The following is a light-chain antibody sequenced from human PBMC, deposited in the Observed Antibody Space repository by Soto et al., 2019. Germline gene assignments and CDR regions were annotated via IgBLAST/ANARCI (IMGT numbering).Light chain of an antibody. J-gene: IGLJ1*01. CDR1: SSDVGGYNY. CDR2: GVT. V-gene: IGLV2-14*01. Sequence: QSALTQPASVSGSPGQSITISCTVTSSDVGGYNYVSWYQQYPGKAPKLMIYGVTNRPSGVSNRFSGSKTGNTASLIISGLQAEDEAYYYCFSHRGGDSHVFGTGTKVTVL. CDR3: FSHRGGDSHV.